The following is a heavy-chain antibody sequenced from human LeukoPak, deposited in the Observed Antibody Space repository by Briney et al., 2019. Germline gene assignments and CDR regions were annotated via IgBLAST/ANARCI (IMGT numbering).Heavy chain of an antibody. CDR2: ISSSGSTI. D-gene: IGHD5-12*01. CDR1: GFTFNNAW. V-gene: IGHV3-11*01. Sequence: GGSLRLSCAGSGFTFNNAWMSWVRQAPGKGLEWVSYISSSGSTIYYADSVKGRFTISRDNAKNSLYLQMNSLRAEDTAVYYCARVRLPNWFDPWGQGTLVTVSS. CDR3: ARVRLPNWFDP. J-gene: IGHJ5*02.